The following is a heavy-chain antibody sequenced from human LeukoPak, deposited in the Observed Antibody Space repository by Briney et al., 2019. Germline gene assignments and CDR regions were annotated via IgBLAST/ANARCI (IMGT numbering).Heavy chain of an antibody. CDR2: IYPADSDT. CDR3: ARQSSSSWYGGSPSGYFQN. J-gene: IGHJ1*01. V-gene: IGHV5-51*01. Sequence: GESLKISCEGSGYSFSSYWIGWVRQMPGKGLEWMGIIYPADSDTRYSPSFRGQVTISADTSINTAYLQWSSLKASDTAMYYCARQSSSSWYGGSPSGYFQNWGQGTLVTVSS. CDR1: GYSFSSYW. D-gene: IGHD6-13*01.